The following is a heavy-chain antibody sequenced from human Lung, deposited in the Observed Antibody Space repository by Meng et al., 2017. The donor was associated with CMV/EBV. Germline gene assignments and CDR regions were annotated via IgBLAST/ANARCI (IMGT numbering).Heavy chain of an antibody. CDR3: ARASYGSGSPLGESWFDP. D-gene: IGHD3-10*01. CDR1: GGSISSGGYY. Sequence: QVRLQEWGPGLVKPSQTLSLTCTVSGGSISSGGYYWSWIRQHPGKGLEWIGYIHSSGSTYYNPSLRSRLTISVDTSKNQFSLKLSSVTAADTAVYYCARASYGSGSPLGESWFDPWGQGTLVTVSS. CDR2: IHSSGST. V-gene: IGHV4-31*03. J-gene: IGHJ5*02.